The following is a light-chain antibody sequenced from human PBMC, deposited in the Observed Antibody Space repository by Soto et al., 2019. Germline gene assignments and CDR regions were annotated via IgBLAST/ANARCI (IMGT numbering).Light chain of an antibody. CDR1: QSISSF. CDR2: AAT. CDR3: QESYSSPII. V-gene: IGKV1-39*01. J-gene: IGKJ5*01. Sequence: DIQMTQSPSSLSASVGDRVTITCRASQSISSFLNWYQQKPGRAPKLLIYAATSLPSGVPSRFSGSGYGREFTRTIISLQPEDFATYYWQESYSSPIICGQGTRLEIK.